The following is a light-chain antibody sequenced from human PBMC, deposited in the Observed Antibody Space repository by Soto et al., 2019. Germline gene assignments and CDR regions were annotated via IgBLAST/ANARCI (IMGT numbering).Light chain of an antibody. Sequence: QSALAQPPSASGSPGQSVTISCTGTSSDIGGYDYVSWYQQHPGKAPKLMIYEVTKRPSGVPDRFSGSKSGNTASLTVSGLQTEDDAVYYCSSFAGDNNFGVFGGGTK. CDR2: EVT. V-gene: IGLV2-8*01. J-gene: IGLJ3*02. CDR3: SSFAGDNNFGV. CDR1: SSDIGGYDY.